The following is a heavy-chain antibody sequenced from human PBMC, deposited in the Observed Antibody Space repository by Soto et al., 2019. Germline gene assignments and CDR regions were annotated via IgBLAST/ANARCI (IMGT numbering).Heavy chain of an antibody. CDR2: ISGSGGST. CDR1: GFTFSSYA. D-gene: IGHD3-22*01. Sequence: GGSLRLSCAASGFTFSSYAMSWVRQAPGKGLEWVSAISGSGGSTYYADSVKGRFTISRGNSKNTLYLQMNSLRAEDTAVYYCAKEFPLYDSSRYYVIAWGQGTLVLVSS. CDR3: AKEFPLYDSSRYYVIA. V-gene: IGHV3-23*01. J-gene: IGHJ5*02.